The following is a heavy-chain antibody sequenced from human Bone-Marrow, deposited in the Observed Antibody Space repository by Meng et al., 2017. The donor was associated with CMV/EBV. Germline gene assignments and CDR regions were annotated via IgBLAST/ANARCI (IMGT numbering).Heavy chain of an antibody. CDR2: INHSGST. D-gene: IGHD3-16*01. V-gene: IGHV4-34*01. CDR1: GGSLSDHY. J-gene: IGHJ4*02. CDR3: ARGRGLGDY. Sequence: SETLSLTCDVHGGSLSDHYWNWIRQSQGKGLEWIGEINHSGSTNYNPSLKSRVTISVDTSKKQISLKLSSVTAADTAVYYCARGRGLGDYWGQGTLVTVSS.